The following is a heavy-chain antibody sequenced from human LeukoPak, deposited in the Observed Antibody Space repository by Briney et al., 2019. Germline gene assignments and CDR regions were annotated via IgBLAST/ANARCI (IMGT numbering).Heavy chain of an antibody. J-gene: IGHJ4*02. CDR2: ISGSGGST. CDR3: AEEKGITMIVVVRYYFDY. CDR1: GFTFSSYA. D-gene: IGHD3-22*01. Sequence: PGGSLRLSCAASGFTFSSYAMSWVRQAPGKGLEWVSAISGSGGSTYYADSVKGRFTISRDNSKNTLYLQMNSLRAEDTAVYYCAEEKGITMIVVVRYYFDYWGQGTLVTVSS. V-gene: IGHV3-23*01.